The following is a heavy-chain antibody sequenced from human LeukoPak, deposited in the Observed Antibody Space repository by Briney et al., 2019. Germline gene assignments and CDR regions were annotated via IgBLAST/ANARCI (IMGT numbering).Heavy chain of an antibody. CDR2: INEDGSVT. D-gene: IGHD6-13*01. J-gene: IGHJ3*01. Sequence: GGSLRLSCAASGFSFSSYWMHWDRQVPGKGLVWVSIINEDGSVTVYADSVKGRFTISRDNAKSTLYLQLNSLRAEDTAVYYCAGGISATGGGWGQGTMVTVSS. CDR1: GFSFSSYW. V-gene: IGHV3-74*01. CDR3: AGGISATGGG.